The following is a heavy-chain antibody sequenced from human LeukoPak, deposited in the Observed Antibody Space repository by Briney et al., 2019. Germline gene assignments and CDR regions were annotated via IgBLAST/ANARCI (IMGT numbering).Heavy chain of an antibody. CDR1: GFTFGDYA. D-gene: IGHD6-19*01. CDR3: TRYSSGWLNAFDI. J-gene: IGHJ3*02. Sequence: PGGSLRLSCTASGFTFGDYAMSWFRQAPGKGLEWVGFIRSKAYGGTTEYAASVKGRFTISRDDSKSIAYLQTNSLKTEDTAVYYCTRYSSGWLNAFDIWGQGTMVTVSS. V-gene: IGHV3-49*03. CDR2: IRSKAYGGTT.